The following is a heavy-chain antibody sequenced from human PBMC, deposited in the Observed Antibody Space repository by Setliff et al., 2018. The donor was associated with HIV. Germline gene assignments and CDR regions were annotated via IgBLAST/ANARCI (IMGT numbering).Heavy chain of an antibody. J-gene: IGHJ6*02. CDR2: VNPNSGDA. CDR1: GSTFTGHY. V-gene: IGHV1-2*02. CDR3: ARNFGLSPSGKYYYYYGMDI. Sequence: ASVKVSCKASGSTFTGHYLHWVRQAPGQGLEWLGWVNPNSGDAIYAQNFQGRVTVTRDTSINAAYMELRGLRSDDTAVYYCARNFGLSPSGKYYYYYGMDIWGQGTTVTVSS. D-gene: IGHD3-10*01.